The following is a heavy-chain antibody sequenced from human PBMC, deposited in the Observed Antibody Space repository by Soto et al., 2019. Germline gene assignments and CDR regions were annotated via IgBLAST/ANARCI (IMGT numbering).Heavy chain of an antibody. V-gene: IGHV3-23*01. J-gene: IGHJ4*02. CDR2: ISGSGGST. CDR3: AKVRQDIVVVVAASVGFDY. Sequence: GGSLRLSCAASGFTFSSYAMSWVRQAPGKGLEWVSAISGSGGSTYYADSVKGRFTISRDNSKNTLYLQMNSLRAEDTAVYYCAKVRQDIVVVVAASVGFDYWGQGTLVTVSS. D-gene: IGHD2-15*01. CDR1: GFTFSSYA.